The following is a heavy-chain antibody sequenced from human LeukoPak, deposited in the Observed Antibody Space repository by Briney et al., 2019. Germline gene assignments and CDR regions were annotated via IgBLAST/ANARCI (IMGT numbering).Heavy chain of an antibody. V-gene: IGHV4-4*02. J-gene: IGHJ6*03. CDR2: IYHSGST. CDR1: GGSIGSSNW. Sequence: SETLSLTCAVSGGSIGSSNWWSWVRQPPGKGLEWIGEIYHSGSTNYNPSLKSRVTISVDKSKNQFSLKLSSVTAADTAVYYCARIRVPAAQYYDFWSGYYTGYYYYYMDVWGKGTTVTVSS. CDR3: ARIRVPAAQYYDFWSGYYTGYYYYYMDV. D-gene: IGHD3-3*01.